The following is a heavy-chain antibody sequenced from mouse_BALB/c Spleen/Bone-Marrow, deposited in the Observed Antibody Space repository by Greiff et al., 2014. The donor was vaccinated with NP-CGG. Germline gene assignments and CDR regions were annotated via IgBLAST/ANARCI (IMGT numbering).Heavy chain of an antibody. CDR2: ILPGSGST. D-gene: IGHD4-1*02. J-gene: IGHJ2*01. V-gene: IGHV1-9*01. CDR3: ARSTGTWDY. Sequence: QSGAGVMETGASGEIFCKGTGYTFRRYWVEGGKEKPGHGLEWIGEILPGSGSTNYNEKFKGKATFTADTSSNTAYMQLSSLTSEDSAVYYCARSTGTWDYWGQGTTLTVSS. CDR1: GYTFRRYW.